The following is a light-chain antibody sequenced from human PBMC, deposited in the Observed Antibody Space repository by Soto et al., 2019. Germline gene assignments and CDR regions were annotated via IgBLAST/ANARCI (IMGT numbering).Light chain of an antibody. V-gene: IGKV1-5*03. CDR1: QNINSW. CDR3: QQYSSFST. CDR2: KAS. Sequence: DVHMSQSPSTLSASIGYRVTITFRASQNINSWLAWYQQKPGKAPKLLIYKASSLESGVPSRFTGSGSGTEFTLTISSLQPDDFATYYCQQYSSFSTFGQGTRLEIK. J-gene: IGKJ5*01.